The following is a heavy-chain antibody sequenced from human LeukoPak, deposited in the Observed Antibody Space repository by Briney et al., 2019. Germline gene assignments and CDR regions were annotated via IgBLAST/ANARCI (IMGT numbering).Heavy chain of an antibody. J-gene: IGHJ3*02. Sequence: SETLSLTCTVPGGSISSYYWSWIRQPPGKGLEWIGYIYYSGSTYYNPSLKSRVTISVDTSKNQFSLKLSSVTAADTAVYYCARLTYGDYVSGAFDIWGQGTMVTVSS. D-gene: IGHD4-17*01. CDR3: ARLTYGDYVSGAFDI. CDR1: GGSISSYY. CDR2: IYYSGST. V-gene: IGHV4-59*08.